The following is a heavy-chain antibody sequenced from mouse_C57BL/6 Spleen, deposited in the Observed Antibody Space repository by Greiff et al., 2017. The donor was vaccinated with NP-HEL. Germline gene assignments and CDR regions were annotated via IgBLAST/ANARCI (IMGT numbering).Heavy chain of an antibody. D-gene: IGHD4-1*01. CDR1: GYTFTDYY. J-gene: IGHJ2*01. V-gene: IGHV1-26*01. CDR2: INPNNGGT. Sequence: EVQLQQSGPELVKPGASVKISCKASGYTFTDYYMNWVKQSHGKSLEWIGDINPNNGGTSYNQKFKGKATLTVDKSTSTAYMELRSLTSEDSAVYYCARSGLTGTDYWGQGTTLTVSS. CDR3: ARSGLTGTDY.